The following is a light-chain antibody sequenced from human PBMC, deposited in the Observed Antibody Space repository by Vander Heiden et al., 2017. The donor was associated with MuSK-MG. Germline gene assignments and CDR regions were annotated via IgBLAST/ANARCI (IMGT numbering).Light chain of an antibody. Sequence: DIQMTQSPSSLSASVGDRVTITCQASQDISNYLNWYQQKPGNAPKLLIYDASNLETAVRSRFSGTGSGTDFTFTISSLHPEDIATYYCQQEYTLPNTFGQGTQLEIK. J-gene: IGKJ5*01. CDR1: QDISNY. CDR3: QQEYTLPNT. V-gene: IGKV1-33*01. CDR2: DAS.